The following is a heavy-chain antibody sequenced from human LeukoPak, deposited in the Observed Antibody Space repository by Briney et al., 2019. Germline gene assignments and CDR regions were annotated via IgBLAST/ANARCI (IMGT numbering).Heavy chain of an antibody. J-gene: IGHJ6*02. CDR1: GGSISSSNYY. D-gene: IGHD3-9*01. Sequence: SETLSLTCTVSGGSISSSNYYWGWIRQPPGKGLEWIGSIDYSGSTYYNPSLKSRVTVSVDTSKHQFSLNLRSVTAADTAVYYCARAQRVLRYFDWLSQGPYGMDVWGQGTTVTVSS. V-gene: IGHV4-39*07. CDR2: IDYSGST. CDR3: ARAQRVLRYFDWLSQGPYGMDV.